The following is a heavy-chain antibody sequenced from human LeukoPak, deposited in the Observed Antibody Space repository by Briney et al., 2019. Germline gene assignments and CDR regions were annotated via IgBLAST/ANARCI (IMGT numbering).Heavy chain of an antibody. D-gene: IGHD1-26*01. CDR1: GDSTSSDRYY. V-gene: IGHV4-39*01. Sequence: SETLSLTCTISGDSTSSDRYYGGWVRQPPGKGLEWIGNIYYSGSTYYNPSLKSRVTMSVDTSKNQFFLKLNSVTAADTAVYYCARGRPYSGGYHLDYWGQGTLVTVSP. CDR3: ARGRPYSGGYHLDY. J-gene: IGHJ4*02. CDR2: IYYSGST.